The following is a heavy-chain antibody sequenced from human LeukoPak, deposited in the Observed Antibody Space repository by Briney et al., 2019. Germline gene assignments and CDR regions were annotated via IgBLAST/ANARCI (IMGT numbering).Heavy chain of an antibody. J-gene: IGHJ4*02. V-gene: IGHV4-30-2*01. CDR2: IYHSGST. Sequence: TLSLTCAVYGGSFSGYSWSWIRQPPGKGLEWIGYIYHSGSTYYNPSLKSRVTISVDRSKNQFSLKLSSVTAADTAVYYCARAPYVDTAMVTFDYWGQGTLVTVSS. D-gene: IGHD5-18*01. CDR1: GGSFSGYS. CDR3: ARAPYVDTAMVTFDY.